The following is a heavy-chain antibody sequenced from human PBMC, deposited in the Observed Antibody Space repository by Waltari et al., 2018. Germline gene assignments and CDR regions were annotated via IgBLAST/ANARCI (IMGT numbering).Heavy chain of an antibody. D-gene: IGHD3-3*01. Sequence: QVQLQESGPGLVKPSETLSLTCTVSGGSISSYYWSWIRQPPGKGLEWIGYIYYSGSTNYNPSLKSRVTISVDTSKNQFSLKLSSVTAADTAVYYCARDETITIFGVVHRWFDPWGQGTLVTVSS. V-gene: IGHV4-59*01. CDR1: GGSISSYY. J-gene: IGHJ5*02. CDR3: ARDETITIFGVVHRWFDP. CDR2: IYYSGST.